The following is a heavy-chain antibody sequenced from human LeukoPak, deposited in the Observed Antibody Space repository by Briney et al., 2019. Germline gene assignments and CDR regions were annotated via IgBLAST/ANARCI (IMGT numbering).Heavy chain of an antibody. CDR3: ARWHYYDSSGYHFDY. D-gene: IGHD3-22*01. V-gene: IGHV1-18*01. CDR1: GYTFTSYG. Sequence: AASVKVSCKASGYTFTSYGISWVRQAPGQGLEWMGWISAYNGNTNYAQKLQGRVTMTTDTSTSTAYMELRSLRSDDTAVYYCARWHYYDSSGYHFDYWGQGTLVTVSS. CDR2: ISAYNGNT. J-gene: IGHJ4*02.